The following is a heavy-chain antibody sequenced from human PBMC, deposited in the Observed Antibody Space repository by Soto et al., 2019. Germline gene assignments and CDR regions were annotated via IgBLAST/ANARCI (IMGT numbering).Heavy chain of an antibody. V-gene: IGHV3-30*18. CDR1: GFSFSNYA. CDR3: AKDGGPVYCNSHGCSAKHFDY. CDR2: ISYDGDNE. J-gene: IGHJ4*02. Sequence: QVQLVESGGGVVQPGRSLRLSCAASGFSFSNYAMHWVRQAPGKGLEWLAIISYDGDNEYYADSVRGRFTISRDNSKNTLYLQTNNLRHEDTAVYYCAKDGGPVYCNSHGCSAKHFDYWGQGTLVTVSS. D-gene: IGHD2-2*01.